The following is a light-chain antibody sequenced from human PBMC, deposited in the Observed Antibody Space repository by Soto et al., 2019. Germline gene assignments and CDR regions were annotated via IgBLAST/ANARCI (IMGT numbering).Light chain of an antibody. CDR1: QAISSY. CDR3: QQYNSYSGM. J-gene: IGKJ1*01. CDR2: DAS. Sequence: NQLTQSPSSLSASVGDRVTITCRASQAISSYLNWYQQKPGKAPKLLIFDASSLESGVPSRFSGNGSGTEFTLTISGLQPDDFASYYCQQYNSYSGMFGQGTKVDIK. V-gene: IGKV1-13*02.